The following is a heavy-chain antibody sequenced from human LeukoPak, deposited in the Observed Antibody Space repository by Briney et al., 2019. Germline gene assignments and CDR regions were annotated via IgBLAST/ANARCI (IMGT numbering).Heavy chain of an antibody. Sequence: SETLSLTCTVSGGSISSYYWSWIRQPPGKGLEWIGYIYYSGSTNYNPSLKSRVTISVDTSKNQFSLKLSSVTAADTAVYYCASQATYYDYVWGSYRPSYWFDPWGQGTPVTVSS. CDR2: IYYSGST. J-gene: IGHJ5*02. D-gene: IGHD3-16*02. V-gene: IGHV4-59*08. CDR3: ASQATYYDYVWGSYRPSYWFDP. CDR1: GGSISSYY.